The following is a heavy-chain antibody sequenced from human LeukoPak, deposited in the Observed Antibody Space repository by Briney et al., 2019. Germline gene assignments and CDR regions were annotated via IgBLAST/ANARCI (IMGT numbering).Heavy chain of an antibody. CDR1: GFNVSNYY. Sequence: GGSLRLSCAASGFNVSNYYMSWVRQAPGKGLEWVSVLYSGGTTYYADSVKGRFTISRDNSNSTLYLQMNSLRVDDTAVYYCARASWGCDFDYWGLGALVTVSS. V-gene: IGHV3-53*01. D-gene: IGHD7-27*01. CDR3: ARASWGCDFDY. CDR2: LYSGGTT. J-gene: IGHJ4*02.